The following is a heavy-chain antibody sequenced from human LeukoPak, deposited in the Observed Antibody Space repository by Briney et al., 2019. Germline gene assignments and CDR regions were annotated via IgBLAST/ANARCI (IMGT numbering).Heavy chain of an antibody. V-gene: IGHV3-7*01. CDR1: GFTVSRNY. J-gene: IGHJ5*02. D-gene: IGHD6-19*01. CDR2: INQDGSLK. Sequence: GGSLRLSCAASGFTVSRNYMSWVRQAPGKGLEWVANINQDGSLKYYLDSVKGRFTISRDNAKTSLYLQMNSLRAEDMAVYYCARDWAYGWDPWGQGTLVTVSS. CDR3: ARDWAYGWDP.